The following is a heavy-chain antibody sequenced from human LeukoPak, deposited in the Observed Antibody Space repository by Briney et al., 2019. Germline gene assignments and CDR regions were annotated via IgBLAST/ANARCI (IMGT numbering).Heavy chain of an antibody. D-gene: IGHD6-13*01. CDR2: FDPEDGET. CDR1: GYTLTELS. Sequence: ASVKVSCKVSGYTLTELSMHWVRQAPGKGLEWMGGFDPEDGETIYAQKFQGRVTMTGDTSTDTAYMELSSLRSEDTAVYYCATDLRGYSSSWSYYGMDVWGQGTTVTVSS. CDR3: ATDLRGYSSSWSYYGMDV. V-gene: IGHV1-24*01. J-gene: IGHJ6*02.